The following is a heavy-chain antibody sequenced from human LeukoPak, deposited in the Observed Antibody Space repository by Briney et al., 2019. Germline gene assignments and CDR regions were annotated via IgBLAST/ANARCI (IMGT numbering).Heavy chain of an antibody. CDR1: GFTFSSYD. J-gene: IGHJ4*02. CDR2: ISSNGGST. V-gene: IGHV3-64D*09. D-gene: IGHD3-3*01. Sequence: GGSLRLSCSASGFTFSSYDMHWVRQAPGKGLEYVSAISSNGGSTYYADSVKGRFTISRDNSKNTLYLQMSSLRAEDTAVYYCVKAYYDFWSGTDNWGQGTLVTVSS. CDR3: VKAYYDFWSGTDN.